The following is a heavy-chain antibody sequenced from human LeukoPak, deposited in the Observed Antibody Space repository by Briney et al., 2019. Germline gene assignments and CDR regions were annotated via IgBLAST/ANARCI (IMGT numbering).Heavy chain of an antibody. CDR1: GYTFTSYY. Sequence: ASVKVSCKASGYTFTSYYMHWVRQAPGQGLEWMGIINPSGGSTSYAQKFQGRVTMTRDTSTSTVYMELSSLRSEDTAVYYCAREPTVTAYAGGAFDYWGQGTLVTVSS. D-gene: IGHD4-17*01. CDR2: INPSGGST. CDR3: AREPTVTAYAGGAFDY. V-gene: IGHV1-46*01. J-gene: IGHJ4*02.